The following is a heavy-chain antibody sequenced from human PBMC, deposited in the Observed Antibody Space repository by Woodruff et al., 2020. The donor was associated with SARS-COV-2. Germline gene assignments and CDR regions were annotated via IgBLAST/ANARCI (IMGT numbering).Heavy chain of an antibody. V-gene: IGHV1-69*01. J-gene: IGHJ6*03. CDR2: IIPIFGTA. D-gene: IGHD5-18*01. Sequence: GLEWMGGIIPIFGTANYAQKFQGRVTITADESTSTAYMELSSLRSEDTAVYYCARAFDTAMVNYYYYYMDVWGKGTTVTVSS. CDR3: ARAFDTAMVNYYYYYMDV.